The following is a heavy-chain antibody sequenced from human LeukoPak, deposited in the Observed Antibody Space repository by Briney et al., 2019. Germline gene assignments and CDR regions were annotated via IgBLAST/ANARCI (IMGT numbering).Heavy chain of an antibody. V-gene: IGHV3-48*03. Sequence: GGSLRLSCAASGFTFSIFEMIWVRQAPGKGLEWVSYISSSGSTIYYADSVKGRFTISRDNARNSLDLQMDILRAEDTAVYYCARETDSTLFDYWGQGTLVTVSS. J-gene: IGHJ4*02. CDR1: GFTFSIFE. CDR2: ISSSGSTI. CDR3: ARETDSTLFDY. D-gene: IGHD2-2*01.